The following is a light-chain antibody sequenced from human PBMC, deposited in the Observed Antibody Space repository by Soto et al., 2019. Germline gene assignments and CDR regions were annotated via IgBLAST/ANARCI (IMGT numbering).Light chain of an antibody. CDR1: PSVPNY. J-gene: IGKJ2*01. CDR2: GAS. V-gene: IGKV3-20*01. CDR3: QHYGSSPPYT. Sequence: EIVLTQSPATLSLSPGERATLSCRASPSVPNYLAWYQQKPGQAPWLLIYGASNRATGIPDRFSGSGSGTDFTLPISRLEAEDSAVYYCQHYGSSPPYTFGQGTKLKIK.